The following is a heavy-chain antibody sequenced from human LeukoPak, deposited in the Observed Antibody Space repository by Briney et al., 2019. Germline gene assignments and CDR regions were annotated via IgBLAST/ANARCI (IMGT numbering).Heavy chain of an antibody. CDR2: IYYSGST. J-gene: IGHJ6*03. D-gene: IGHD3-22*01. V-gene: IGHV4-59*08. Sequence: PSETLSLTCTVSGGSISGYFWTWIRQPPGKGPEWIGYIYYSGSTNYSPSLKSRVTISVDTSKNQFSLKLSSVTAADTAVYYCARRYDSSGYYYYYMDVWGKGTTVTVSS. CDR1: GGSISGYF. CDR3: ARRYDSSGYYYYYMDV.